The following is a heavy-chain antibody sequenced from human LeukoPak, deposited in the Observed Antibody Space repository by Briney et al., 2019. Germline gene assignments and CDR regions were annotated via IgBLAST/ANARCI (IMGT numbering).Heavy chain of an antibody. D-gene: IGHD3-3*01. CDR3: ARGLRVRTFGELSWYIDV. CDR2: ISAYNGNT. CDR1: GYTFTSYG. Sequence: ASVKVSCKASGYTFTSYGISWVRQAPGQGLEWLGWISAYNGNTNYAQKLQGRVTMTTDTSTSTAYMELRSLRSDDTAVYYCARGLRVRTFGELSWYIDVWGKGTTVIVSS. J-gene: IGHJ6*03. V-gene: IGHV1-18*01.